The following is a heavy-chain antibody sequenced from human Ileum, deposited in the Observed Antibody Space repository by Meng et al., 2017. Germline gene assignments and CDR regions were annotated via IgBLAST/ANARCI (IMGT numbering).Heavy chain of an antibody. Sequence: QAPLQEPGPRPVRPSGTLYLACTVPGGSGSHGSFYWSWIRQPPGKGLEWIGHIYYSGSTNYNPSLKSRVTISVDMSKNQFSLKLNSVTAADTAIYFCARSSTSPASYFFDYWGQGTLVTVSS. V-gene: IGHV4-61*01. CDR3: ARSSTSPASYFFDY. CDR1: GGSGSHGSFY. D-gene: IGHD6-6*01. J-gene: IGHJ4*02. CDR2: IYYSGST.